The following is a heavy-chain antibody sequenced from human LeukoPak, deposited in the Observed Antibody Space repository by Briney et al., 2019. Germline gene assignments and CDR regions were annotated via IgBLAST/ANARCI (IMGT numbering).Heavy chain of an antibody. J-gene: IGHJ4*02. CDR2: ITGRGEST. D-gene: IGHD6-25*01. Sequence: GGSLRLSCVASGFTFRTYAMNWVRQAPGKGLEWVSGITGRGESTYYADSVKGRFTISRDNSKNTLYLQMNSLRAGDTAIYYCAKDRRLASFDYGGQGTLVTVSS. CDR1: GFTFRTYA. CDR3: AKDRRLASFDY. V-gene: IGHV3-23*01.